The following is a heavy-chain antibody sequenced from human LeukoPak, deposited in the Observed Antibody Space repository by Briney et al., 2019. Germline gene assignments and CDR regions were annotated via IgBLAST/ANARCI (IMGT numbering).Heavy chain of an antibody. Sequence: GGSLRLSCASSGFTFDDYAMSWVCQTPGKGLEWVSGTNWDGGRTGYADSVKGRFTISRDNAKNSLYLQMNSLRVEDTAMYYCARDGLRRPPTPYCGGDCPLDYWGQGTLVSVSS. CDR2: TNWDGGRT. CDR3: ARDGLRRPPTPYCGGDCPLDY. J-gene: IGHJ4*02. D-gene: IGHD2-21*02. CDR1: GFTFDDYA. V-gene: IGHV3-20*04.